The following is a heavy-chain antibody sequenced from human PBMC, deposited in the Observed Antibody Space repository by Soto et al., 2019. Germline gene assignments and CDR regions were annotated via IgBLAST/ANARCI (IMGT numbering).Heavy chain of an antibody. D-gene: IGHD4-17*01. CDR2: IYYSGST. V-gene: IGHV4-31*03. J-gene: IGHJ4*02. CDR3: ARDTTDLDDYGDKGLDY. CDR1: GGSISIGGYY. Sequence: PSDTLSLTCTVSGGSISIGGYYWSWILHHPGKGLEWIGYIYYSGSTYYNPSLKSRVTISVDTSKNQFSLKLSSVTAADTAVYYCARDTTDLDDYGDKGLDYWGQGTLVTVSS.